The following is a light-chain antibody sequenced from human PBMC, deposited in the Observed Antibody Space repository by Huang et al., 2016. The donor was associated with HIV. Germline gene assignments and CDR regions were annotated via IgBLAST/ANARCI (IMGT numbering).Light chain of an antibody. CDR2: AAS. V-gene: IGKV1-17*03. J-gene: IGKJ1*01. CDR3: LQHHAYPRT. CDR1: LALSNY. Sequence: DIQMTQSPFVMSASVEDKVTITCRASLALSNYLVWFQQKPGRAPNPPIYAASSLQSGVPSRFSGSGYGTEFTLTISSLQPEDFATYYCLQHHAYPRTFGPGTKVEVK.